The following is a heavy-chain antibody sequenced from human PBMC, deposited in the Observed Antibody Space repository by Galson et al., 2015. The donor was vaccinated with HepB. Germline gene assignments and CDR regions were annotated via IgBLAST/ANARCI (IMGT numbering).Heavy chain of an antibody. CDR3: AREFVLVDYVDYPSDY. Sequence: SLRLSCAASGFTFSSYSMNWVRQAPGKGLEWVSYISSSSSTIYYADSVKGRFTISRDNAKNSLYLQMNSLRAEDTAVYYCAREFVLVDYVDYPSDYWGQGTLVTVSS. V-gene: IGHV3-48*04. CDR1: GFTFSSYS. D-gene: IGHD4-17*01. CDR2: ISSSSSTI. J-gene: IGHJ4*02.